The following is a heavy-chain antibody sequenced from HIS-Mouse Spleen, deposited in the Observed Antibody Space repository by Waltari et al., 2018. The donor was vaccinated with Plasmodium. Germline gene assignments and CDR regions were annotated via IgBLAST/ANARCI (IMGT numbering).Heavy chain of an antibody. D-gene: IGHD6-13*01. CDR2: INPNSGGT. Sequence: QVQLVQSGAEVKKPGASVKVSCKASGYTFTGYYMPWVRQAPGQGLEWMGWINPNSGGTNYAQKFQGRVTMTRDTSISTAYMELSRLRSDDTAVYYCARGIAAAGTGYDAFDIWGQGTMVTVSS. CDR3: ARGIAAAGTGYDAFDI. J-gene: IGHJ3*02. V-gene: IGHV1-2*02. CDR1: GYTFTGYY.